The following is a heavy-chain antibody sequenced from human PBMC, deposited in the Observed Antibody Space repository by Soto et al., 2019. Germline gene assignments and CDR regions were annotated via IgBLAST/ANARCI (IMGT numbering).Heavy chain of an antibody. CDR3: ARDPYSSITVTIMDY. D-gene: IGHD4-17*01. Sequence: EVQLVESGGGLVQPGGSLRLSCAASGFTFTRHSMNWVRQAAGKGLEWISYISDSSGTIYYADSVKGRFTISRDNVQNSLYLQMNSLRDEDTAVYYCARDPYSSITVTIMDYWGQGTQVTVSS. CDR1: GFTFTRHS. J-gene: IGHJ4*02. V-gene: IGHV3-48*02. CDR2: ISDSSGTI.